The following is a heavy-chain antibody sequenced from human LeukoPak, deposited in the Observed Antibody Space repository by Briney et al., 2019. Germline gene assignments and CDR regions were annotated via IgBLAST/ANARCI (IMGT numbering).Heavy chain of an antibody. CDR3: ARDSPPGGLRFLEWFPHVSFYEY. Sequence: GASVKVPCKASGYTLSGYYIHWVRQAPGQGLQWMGWIDPRSGGTNYAQKFKGRLTMTRDTSISTVYMELSSLRSDDTAVYYCARDSPPGGLRFLEWFPHVSFYEYWGQGILVTVSS. J-gene: IGHJ4*02. V-gene: IGHV1-2*02. D-gene: IGHD3-3*01. CDR1: GYTLSGYY. CDR2: IDPRSGGT.